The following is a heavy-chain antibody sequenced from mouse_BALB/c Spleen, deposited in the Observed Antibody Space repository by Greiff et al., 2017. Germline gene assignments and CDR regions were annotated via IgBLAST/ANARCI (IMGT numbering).Heavy chain of an antibody. CDR3: ARGGKKDSSGYYFDY. CDR1: SYTFTDYA. V-gene: IGHV1-67*01. D-gene: IGHD3-2*01. CDR2: ISTYYGNT. Sequence: QVQLQQSGPELVRPGVSVKISCKGSSYTFTDYAMHWVKQSHAKSLEWIGVISTYYGNTNYNQKFKGKATMTVDKSSSTAYMELARLTSEDSAFYYCARGGKKDSSGYYFDYWGQGTTLTVSS. J-gene: IGHJ2*01.